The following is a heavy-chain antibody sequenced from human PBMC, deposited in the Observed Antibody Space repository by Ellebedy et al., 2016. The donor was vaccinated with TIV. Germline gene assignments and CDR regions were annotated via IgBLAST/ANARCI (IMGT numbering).Heavy chain of an antibody. CDR2: INQDGSEK. D-gene: IGHD7-27*01. CDR1: GFTFGSYW. CDR3: ARDKLIGDSYFEY. Sequence: GESLKISCAASGFTFGSYWMTWVRQAPGKGLEWVANINQDGSEKYCVDSVKGRFTISRDNAKNSLYLQMNSLRAGDTAVYYCARDKLIGDSYFEYWGQGALVTVSS. V-gene: IGHV3-7*03. J-gene: IGHJ4*02.